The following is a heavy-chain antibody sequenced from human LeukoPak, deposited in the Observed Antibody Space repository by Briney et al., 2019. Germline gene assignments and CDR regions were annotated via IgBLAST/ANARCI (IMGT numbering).Heavy chain of an antibody. D-gene: IGHD6-6*01. CDR1: GYTFTGYY. Sequence: GASVKVSCMASGYTFTGYYMHWVRQAPGQGLEWMGWINPNSGGTNYAQKFQGRVTMTRDTSISTAYMELSRLRSDDTAVYYCARAITSSFSPSADWGQGTLVTVSS. V-gene: IGHV1-2*02. CDR3: ARAITSSFSPSAD. J-gene: IGHJ4*02. CDR2: INPNSGGT.